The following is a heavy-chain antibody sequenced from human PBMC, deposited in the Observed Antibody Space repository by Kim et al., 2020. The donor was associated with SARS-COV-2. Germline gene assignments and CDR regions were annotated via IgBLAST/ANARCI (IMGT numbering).Heavy chain of an antibody. CDR2: IIPSVGTA. D-gene: IGHD2-15*01. CDR3: AREDIVMEPTGDRNYYGADV. CDR1: GGTFSNYG. V-gene: IGHV1-69*13. J-gene: IGHJ6*02. Sequence: SVKVSCKASGGTFSNYGISWVRQGPGQGLEWMGGIIPSVGTANHAQKFQGRVTIIADDSTSTAYMELSSLKSEDTAVYYCAREDIVMEPTGDRNYYGADVWGQGTTVTVSS.